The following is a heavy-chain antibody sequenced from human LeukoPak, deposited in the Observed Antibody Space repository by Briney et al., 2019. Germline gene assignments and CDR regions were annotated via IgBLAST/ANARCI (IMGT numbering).Heavy chain of an antibody. CDR3: ARGTAHTIFGVVMDRNAFDI. D-gene: IGHD3-3*01. V-gene: IGHV1-8*03. CDR2: MNPNSGNT. CDR1: GYTFTSYD. J-gene: IGHJ3*02. Sequence: ASVKVSCKASGYTFTSYDINRVRQATGQGLEWMGWMNPNSGNTGYAQKFQGRVTITRNTSISTAYMELSSLRSEDTAVYYCARGTAHTIFGVVMDRNAFDIWGQGTMVTVSS.